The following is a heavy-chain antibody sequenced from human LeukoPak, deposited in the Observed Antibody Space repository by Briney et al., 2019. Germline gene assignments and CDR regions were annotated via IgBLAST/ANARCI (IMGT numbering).Heavy chain of an antibody. Sequence: SETLSLTCTVSGGSISSYYWSWIRQPPGKGLEWIGNIYYSGSTNYNPSLKSRVTISVDTSKNQFSLKLSSVTAADTAVYYFARAGRVQLWLYEYWGQGTLVTVSS. D-gene: IGHD5-18*01. J-gene: IGHJ4*02. CDR2: IYYSGST. CDR1: GGSISSYY. V-gene: IGHV4-59*01. CDR3: ARAGRVQLWLYEY.